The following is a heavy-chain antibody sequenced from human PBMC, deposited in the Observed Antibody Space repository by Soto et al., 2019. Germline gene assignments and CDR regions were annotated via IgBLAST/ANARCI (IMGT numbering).Heavy chain of an antibody. CDR1: GGSVSRVSYW. CDR3: ASRDPGTSVDY. D-gene: IGHD1-7*01. J-gene: IGHJ4*02. Sequence: SETLSLTCNVSGGSVSRVSYWWTWVRQPPGQGLEWIGEIYRTGSTNYNPSLKSRVTISLDKSENQFSLKVTSLTAADTAVYYCASRDPGTSVDYWGQGTLVTVSS. CDR2: IYRTGST. V-gene: IGHV4-4*02.